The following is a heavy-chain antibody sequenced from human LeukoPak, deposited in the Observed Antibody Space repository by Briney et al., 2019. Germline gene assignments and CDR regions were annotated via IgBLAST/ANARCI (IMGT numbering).Heavy chain of an antibody. CDR2: IFPRDSDT. D-gene: IGHD3-3*01. V-gene: IGHV5-51*01. CDR1: GYSFTSYW. Sequence: GDSLKISCKGSGYSFTSYWIGWVRQMPGKGLERMGFIFPRDSDTAYSPSFQGQVTFSVDESISTAYLQWSSLKASDTAMYYCARRISNIFDWFDSWGQGTQVIVSS. CDR3: ARRISNIFDWFDS. J-gene: IGHJ5*01.